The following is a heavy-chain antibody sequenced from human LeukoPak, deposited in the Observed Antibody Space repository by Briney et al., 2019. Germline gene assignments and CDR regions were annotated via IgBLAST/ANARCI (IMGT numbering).Heavy chain of an antibody. Sequence: AETLSLTCSASGGSISGYYWNWIRQPAGKGLEWIGRIYTDGGTLYNPSLKSRVTMSVDTSKNQFSLKLTSVTAADTAVYYCARRVSEVAPTLRNGENWFDPWGRGTLVTVSS. V-gene: IGHV4-4*07. CDR1: GGSISGYY. D-gene: IGHD1-26*01. CDR3: ARRVSEVAPTLRNGENWFDP. CDR2: IYTDGGT. J-gene: IGHJ5*02.